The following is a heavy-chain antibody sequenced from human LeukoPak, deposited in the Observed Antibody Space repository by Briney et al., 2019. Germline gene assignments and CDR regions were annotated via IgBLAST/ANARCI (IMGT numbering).Heavy chain of an antibody. Sequence: SETLSLTCTVSGGSISSSSYYWGWIRQPPGKGLEWIGSIYYSGSTYYNPSLKSRVTISEDTSKNQFSLKLSSVTAADTAVYYCARSSSAWYYYYYMDVWGKGTTVTVSS. D-gene: IGHD6-6*01. CDR2: IYYSGST. CDR1: GGSISSSSYY. CDR3: ARSSSAWYYYYYMDV. J-gene: IGHJ6*03. V-gene: IGHV4-39*07.